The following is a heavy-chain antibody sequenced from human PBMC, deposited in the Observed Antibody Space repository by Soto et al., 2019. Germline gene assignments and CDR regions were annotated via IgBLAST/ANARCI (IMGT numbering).Heavy chain of an antibody. Sequence: SETLSLTCAVYGGSFSGYYWSWIRQPPGKGLEWIGEINHSGSTNYNPSLKSRVTISVNTSKNQFSLKLSSVTAADTAVYYCARSGIVVVKAFDYWGQGTLVTVSS. CDR3: ARSGIVVVKAFDY. V-gene: IGHV4-34*01. J-gene: IGHJ4*02. CDR2: INHSGST. CDR1: GGSFSGYY. D-gene: IGHD3-22*01.